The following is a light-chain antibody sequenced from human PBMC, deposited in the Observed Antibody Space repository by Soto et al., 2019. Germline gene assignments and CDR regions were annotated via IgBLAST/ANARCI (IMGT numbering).Light chain of an antibody. V-gene: IGKV3-20*01. Sequence: EIVLTQSPGSLSLSPGQRATLSCRASQSVDTTFFAWYQKKPGQAPRLLIYGASKRATGIPDRFSGSVSGTDFTLIISRLEPEDFAVYYCQQYMRSVTFGQGTKVEIK. J-gene: IGKJ1*01. CDR2: GAS. CDR1: QSVDTTF. CDR3: QQYMRSVT.